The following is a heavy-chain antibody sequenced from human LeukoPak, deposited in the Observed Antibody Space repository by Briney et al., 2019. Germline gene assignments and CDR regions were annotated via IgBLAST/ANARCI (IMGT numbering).Heavy chain of an antibody. CDR2: INHSGST. D-gene: IGHD2-2*01. CDR3: ARGSVNYCSSTSCSGAFDI. V-gene: IGHV4-34*01. J-gene: IGHJ3*02. Sequence: SETLSLTCAVYGGSFSGYYWSWIRQPPGKGLEWIGEINHSGSTNYNPSLKSRVTISVDMSKSQFSLKLSSVTAADTAVYYCARGSVNYCSSTSCSGAFDIWGQGTMVTVSS. CDR1: GGSFSGYY.